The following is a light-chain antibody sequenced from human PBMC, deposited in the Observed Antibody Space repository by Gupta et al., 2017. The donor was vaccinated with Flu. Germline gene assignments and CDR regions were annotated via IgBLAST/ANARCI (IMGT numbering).Light chain of an antibody. CDR1: QSISRY. Sequence: DIHVTQSPSSLSASAGDRVIITCRASQSISRYINWYKQKAGIAPKVLIYGASNLETGVPSRLSGSGSGTDFTITISKMQPEDSATYYCQQCATIRRTFGGGTKLEIK. CDR3: QQCATIRRT. CDR2: GAS. V-gene: IGKV1-39*01. J-gene: IGKJ4*01.